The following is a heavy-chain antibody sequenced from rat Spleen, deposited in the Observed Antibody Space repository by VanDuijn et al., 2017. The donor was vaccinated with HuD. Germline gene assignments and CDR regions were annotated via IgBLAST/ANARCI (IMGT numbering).Heavy chain of an antibody. CDR1: GHSISSSYR. J-gene: IGHJ3*01. D-gene: IGHD1-12*02. CDR2: INSAGST. CDR3: ARSDGVHYYLPFAD. V-gene: IGHV3-3*01. Sequence: EVQLQESGPGLVKPSQSLSLTCSVTGHSISSSYRWNWIREFPGSKLECMGYINSAGSTIYNPSLKSRSSITRDTAKNQFLLQVDSVTTDDTATYYCARSDGVHYYLPFADWGQGTLVTVSS.